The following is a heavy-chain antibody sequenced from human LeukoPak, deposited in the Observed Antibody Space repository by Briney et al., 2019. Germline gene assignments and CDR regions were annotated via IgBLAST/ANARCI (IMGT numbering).Heavy chain of an antibody. Sequence: ASVKVSCKASGYTFTGYYMHWVRQAPGQGLEWMGWINPNSGGTNYAQKFQGRVTMTRDTPISTAYMELSRLRSDDTAVYYCATQSGYLVAFDIWGQGTMVTVSS. D-gene: IGHD3-22*01. CDR3: ATQSGYLVAFDI. V-gene: IGHV1-2*02. CDR2: INPNSGGT. J-gene: IGHJ3*02. CDR1: GYTFTGYY.